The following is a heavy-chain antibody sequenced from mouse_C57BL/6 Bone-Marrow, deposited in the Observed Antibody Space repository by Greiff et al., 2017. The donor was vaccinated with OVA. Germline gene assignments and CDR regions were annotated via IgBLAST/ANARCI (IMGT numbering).Heavy chain of an antibody. CDR1: GYTFTDYN. D-gene: IGHD1-1*01. CDR3: ARDYYGSSQFAY. CDR2: INPNNGGT. J-gene: IGHJ3*01. V-gene: IGHV1-22*01. Sequence: VQLKESGPELVKPGASVKMSCKASGYTFTDYNMHWVKQSHGKSLEWIGYINPNNGGTSYNQKFKGKATLTVNKSSSTAYMELRSLTSEDSAVYYCARDYYGSSQFAYWGQGTLVTVSA.